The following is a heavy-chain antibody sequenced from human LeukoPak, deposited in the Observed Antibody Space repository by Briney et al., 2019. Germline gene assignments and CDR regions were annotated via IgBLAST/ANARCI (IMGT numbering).Heavy chain of an antibody. CDR3: AKGSDRSGSYYLDY. J-gene: IGHJ4*02. D-gene: IGHD3-10*01. CDR2: IRYDGSNK. Sequence: GGSLRLSCAASGFTFSSYGMHWVRQAPGKGLEWVAFIRYDGSNKYYADSVKGRFTISRDNSKNTLCLQMNRLRAGDTAVYYCAKGSDRSGSYYLDYWGQGTLVTVSS. CDR1: GFTFSSYG. V-gene: IGHV3-30*02.